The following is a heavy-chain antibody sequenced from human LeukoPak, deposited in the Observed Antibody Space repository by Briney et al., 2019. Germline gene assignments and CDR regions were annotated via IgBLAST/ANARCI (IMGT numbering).Heavy chain of an antibody. CDR1: GFTFTTYS. J-gene: IGHJ4*02. CDR2: ISSNGGSV. Sequence: GGSLRLSCAASGFTFTTYSMVWVRQAPGKGLEYVSAISSNGGSVHYANPVKGRFTISKDNSKNTLYLQMGSLRAEDMAVYYCAREGAVNDYGEYRPFDYWGQGTLVTASS. D-gene: IGHD4-17*01. V-gene: IGHV3-64*01. CDR3: AREGAVNDYGEYRPFDY.